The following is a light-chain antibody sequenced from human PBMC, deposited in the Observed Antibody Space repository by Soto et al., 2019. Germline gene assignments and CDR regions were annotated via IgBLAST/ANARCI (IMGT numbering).Light chain of an antibody. J-gene: IGKJ5*01. Sequence: EIVMTQSPATLSVSPGEGATLSCRASQSVSSKLAWYQQKPGQAPRLLIYGASNRATGIPDRFSGSGSGTDFTLTISRLEPEDFAVYYCQQYDNWPITFGQGTRLEIK. CDR1: QSVSSK. CDR2: GAS. V-gene: IGKV3D-15*01. CDR3: QQYDNWPIT.